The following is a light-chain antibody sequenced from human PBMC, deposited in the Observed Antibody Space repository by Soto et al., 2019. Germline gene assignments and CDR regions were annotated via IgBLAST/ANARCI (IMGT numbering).Light chain of an antibody. J-gene: IGKJ4*01. V-gene: IGKV3-15*01. CDR2: DAY. Sequence: EIIMTQSPATLSVSPGERATLSCRASQGVGSTLAWYRQQPGQAPRLLIYDAYIRASGVPARFSGSGAGTVFTLTIRGLQSGEFAVYFRQAYKTVALAFGGGTKVDIK. CDR1: QGVGST. CDR3: QAYKTVALA.